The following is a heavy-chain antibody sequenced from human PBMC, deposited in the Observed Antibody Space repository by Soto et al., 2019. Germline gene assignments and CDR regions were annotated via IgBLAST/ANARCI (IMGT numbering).Heavy chain of an antibody. CDR2: IYHSGST. V-gene: IGHV4-4*02. Sequence: SEPLSLTCTVSGRSMRSSHWWSWVRQPPGKELEWIGEIYHSGSTNYNPYLESRVTISVDKSKNQFSLKLSSLFVAEQALFFRDKDIFYFDHWCQQAPITVSS. CDR1: GRSMRSSHW. J-gene: IGHJ4*02. CDR3: DKDIFYFDH.